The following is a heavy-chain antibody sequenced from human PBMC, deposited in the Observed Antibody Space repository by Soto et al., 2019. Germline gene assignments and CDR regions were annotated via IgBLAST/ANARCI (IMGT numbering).Heavy chain of an antibody. CDR1: GLIVTNNY. CDR3: ASGSTIAARIGWNWFDP. Sequence: GGSLRLSCSVSGLIVTNNYITWVRQAPGKGLEWVSIIYAGGNTFYADSVKGRFTISRYRLKNTVYLQMSSLRTEDTAMYYCASGSTIAARIGWNWFDPWGQGTLVTVSS. D-gene: IGHD6-6*01. J-gene: IGHJ5*02. CDR2: IYAGGNT. V-gene: IGHV3-53*01.